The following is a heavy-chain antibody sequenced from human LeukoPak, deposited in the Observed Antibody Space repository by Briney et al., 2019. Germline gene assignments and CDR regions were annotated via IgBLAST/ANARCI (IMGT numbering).Heavy chain of an antibody. CDR3: ARGVYSSSYNWFDP. D-gene: IGHD6-13*01. J-gene: IGHJ5*02. Sequence: GGSLRLSCAASGFSFSNYGFHWVRQAPAKGLEWVTFIRYDGTNKYYADSVKGRFTISRDNSKNTLYLQMNSLRAEDTAVYYCARGVYSSSYNWFDPWGQGTLVTVSS. CDR2: IRYDGTNK. CDR1: GFSFSNYG. V-gene: IGHV3-30*02.